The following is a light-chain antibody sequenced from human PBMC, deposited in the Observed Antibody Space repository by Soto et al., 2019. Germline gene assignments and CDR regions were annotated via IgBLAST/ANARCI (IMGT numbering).Light chain of an antibody. V-gene: IGKV1-39*01. Sequence: DIQMTQSPSSLSASVGDRVTITCRASQTIISYLNWYQQKPGKAPKLLIYAASTLQSGVPSRFSGSGSGTDFTLSISSLQPEDSATYYCQQSYSTLLTFGGGTRVEIK. CDR1: QTIISY. CDR2: AAS. J-gene: IGKJ4*01. CDR3: QQSYSTLLT.